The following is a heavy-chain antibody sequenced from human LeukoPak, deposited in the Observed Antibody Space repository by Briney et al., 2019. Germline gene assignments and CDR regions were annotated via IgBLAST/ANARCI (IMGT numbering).Heavy chain of an antibody. J-gene: IGHJ6*03. CDR2: ISAYNGNT. D-gene: IGHD3-10*01. V-gene: IGHV1-18*01. CDR1: GYTFTSYG. CDR3: ARAGGSGSYYPYYYYYYMDV. Sequence: ASVTVSFKASGYTFTSYGISWVRQAPGQGLEWMGWISAYNGNTNYAQKLQGRVTMTTDTSTSTAYMELRSLRSDDTAVYYCARAGGSGSYYPYYYYYYMDVWGKGTTVTVSS.